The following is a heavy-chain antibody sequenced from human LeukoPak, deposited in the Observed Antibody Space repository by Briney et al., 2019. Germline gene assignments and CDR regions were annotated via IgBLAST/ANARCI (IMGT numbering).Heavy chain of an antibody. J-gene: IGHJ4*02. CDR3: ARGPYDYVWGSYFPSVGSPFDY. D-gene: IGHD3-16*01. V-gene: IGHV3-21*01. CDR2: ISSSSSYI. CDR1: GFTFSSYS. Sequence: GGSLRLSCAASGFTFSSYSMNWVRQAPGKGLEWVSSISSSSSYIYYADSVKGRFTISRDNAKNSLYLQMNSLRAEDTAVYYCARGPYDYVWGSYFPSVGSPFDYWGQGTLVTVSS.